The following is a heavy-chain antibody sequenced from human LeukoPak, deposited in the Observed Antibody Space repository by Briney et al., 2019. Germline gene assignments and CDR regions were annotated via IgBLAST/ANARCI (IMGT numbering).Heavy chain of an antibody. CDR2: IKQDGSDK. CDR3: ARVVTLTTTGYNWFDP. J-gene: IGHJ5*02. D-gene: IGHD1-1*01. Sequence: GGSLRLSCTASGFTFSRHWMSWVRQAPGKGLELVSNIKQDGSDKYYVGSVKGRFTISRDNAKDSLYLQMNSLRAEDTAVYFCARVVTLTTTGYNWFDPWGQRTLVTVSS. V-gene: IGHV3-7*01. CDR1: GFTFSRHW.